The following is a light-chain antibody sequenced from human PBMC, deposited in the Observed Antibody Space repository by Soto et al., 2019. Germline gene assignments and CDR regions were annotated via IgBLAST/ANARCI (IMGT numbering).Light chain of an antibody. Sequence: AIQLTQSPSSLSASVGDRVTITCRASQGISSYLAWYQQKPGKAPKLLIYAASSLESGVPSRFSGSGSGTEFTLTISSLQPDDFATYYCQQYNSYSTFGQGTKVDIK. V-gene: IGKV1-13*02. CDR3: QQYNSYST. CDR2: AAS. J-gene: IGKJ1*01. CDR1: QGISSY.